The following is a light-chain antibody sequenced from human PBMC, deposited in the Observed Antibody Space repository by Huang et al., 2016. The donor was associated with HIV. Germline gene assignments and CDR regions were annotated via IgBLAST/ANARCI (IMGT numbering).Light chain of an antibody. Sequence: DIQMTQSPSSLSASVGDRVTITCRARQTISSHLHWYQQQPGKAPKLLIYSTSNLQSGVPSRFSGSGSGTDFTLTISSLQSEDFATYFCQQSYSNPLTFGQGTKVEI. J-gene: IGKJ1*01. CDR2: STS. CDR1: QTISSH. CDR3: QQSYSNPLT. V-gene: IGKV1-39*01.